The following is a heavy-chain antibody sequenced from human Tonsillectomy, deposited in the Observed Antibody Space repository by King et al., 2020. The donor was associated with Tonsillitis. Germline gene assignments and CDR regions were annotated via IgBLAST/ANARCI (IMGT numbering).Heavy chain of an antibody. J-gene: IGHJ4*02. D-gene: IGHD3-10*01. Sequence: VQLVESGGGLVQPGGSLRLSCAASGFTFSSYAMSWVRQAPGKGLEWVSAISGSGGSTYYADSVKGRFTISRDNSKNTLYLQMNSLRAEDTAVYYCAKDVRVGGYYGSGSYADYWGQGTLVTVSS. CDR3: AKDVRVGGYYGSGSYADY. CDR2: ISGSGGST. V-gene: IGHV3-23*04. CDR1: GFTFSSYA.